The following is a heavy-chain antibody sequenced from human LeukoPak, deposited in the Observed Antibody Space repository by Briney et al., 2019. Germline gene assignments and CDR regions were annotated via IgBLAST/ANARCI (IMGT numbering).Heavy chain of an antibody. V-gene: IGHV3-23*01. CDR2: ISPSGDIT. Sequence: GGSLRLSCAASGFTFSSYWMNWVRQAPGKGLEWVSGISPSGDITYYADSVKGRFAISRDNSKNTLYLEVISLTAEDTAVYYCAKDDAWLRFGEWSQGTLVTVSS. J-gene: IGHJ4*02. D-gene: IGHD3-10*01. CDR3: AKDDAWLRFGE. CDR1: GFTFSSYW.